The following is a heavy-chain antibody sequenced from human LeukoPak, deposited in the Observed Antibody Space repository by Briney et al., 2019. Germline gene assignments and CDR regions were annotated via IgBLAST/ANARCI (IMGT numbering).Heavy chain of an antibody. J-gene: IGHJ4*02. Sequence: PSETLSLTCAVYGGSFSGYYWSWIRHPPGKGLEGIGEINHSGSTNYNPSLKSRVTISVDTSKTQFSLKLSSVTAGDTAVYYCARLGSASGWYYFDYWGQGTLVTVS. CDR1: GGSFSGYY. CDR2: INHSGST. D-gene: IGHD6-19*01. CDR3: ARLGSASGWYYFDY. V-gene: IGHV4-34*01.